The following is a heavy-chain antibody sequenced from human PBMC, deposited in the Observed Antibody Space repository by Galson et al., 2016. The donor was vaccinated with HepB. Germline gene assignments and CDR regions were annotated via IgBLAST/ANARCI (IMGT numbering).Heavy chain of an antibody. CDR2: ISRTSTTI. CDR3: ASHFVLPIDRGVSEY. V-gene: IGHV3-48*02. CDR1: RFTFRNYN. Sequence: SLRLSCAASRFTFRNYNMNWVRQAPGKRLELVSYISRTSTTIYYADPVKGRITISRDNARNSLYLQMNSLRDADTAGYYCASHFVLPIDRGVSEYWRQGTRVTVSS. D-gene: IGHD3-10*01. J-gene: IGHJ4*02.